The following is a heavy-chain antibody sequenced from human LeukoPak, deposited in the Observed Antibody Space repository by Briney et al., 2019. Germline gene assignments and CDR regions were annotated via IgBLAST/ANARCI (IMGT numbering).Heavy chain of an antibody. CDR1: GFTFDDYA. Sequence: GRSLRLSCAASGFTFDDYAMHWVRQSPGKGLEWVSGISGSGGSTYYADSVKGRFTISRDNSKNTLYLQMNSLRAEDTAVYYCAKIPPPKYIAVAGIDYWGQGTLVTVSS. CDR3: AKIPPPKYIAVAGIDY. D-gene: IGHD6-19*01. CDR2: ISGSGGST. J-gene: IGHJ4*02. V-gene: IGHV3-23*01.